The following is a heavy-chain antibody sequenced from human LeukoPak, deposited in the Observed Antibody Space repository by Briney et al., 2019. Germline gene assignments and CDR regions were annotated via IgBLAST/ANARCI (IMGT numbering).Heavy chain of an antibody. Sequence: SETLSLTCTVSGASISSGGYIWDWIRQPPGKGLEWVGSIHHRGYTYYNPSLKSRITISVDTPKNQVSLKVISVTAADTADYYCARESFYSDSSGYSKLFDPWGQGTLVTVSS. CDR2: IHHRGYT. J-gene: IGHJ5*02. CDR1: GASISSGGYI. V-gene: IGHV4-39*07. CDR3: ARESFYSDSSGYSKLFDP. D-gene: IGHD3-22*01.